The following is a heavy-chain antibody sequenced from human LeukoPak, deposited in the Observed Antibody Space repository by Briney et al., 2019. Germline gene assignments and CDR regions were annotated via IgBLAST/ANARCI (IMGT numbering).Heavy chain of an antibody. Sequence: PGGSLRLSCAASEFTVSTNYMNWVRQAPGKGLEWVSVIYSGGSTYYADSVKGRFTISRDNSKNTLYLQMNNLRAEDTAVYYCARRAWHSSSNRINWFDPWGQGTLVTVSS. J-gene: IGHJ5*02. D-gene: IGHD6-13*01. CDR3: ARRAWHSSSNRINWFDP. CDR2: IYSGGST. V-gene: IGHV3-53*01. CDR1: EFTVSTNY.